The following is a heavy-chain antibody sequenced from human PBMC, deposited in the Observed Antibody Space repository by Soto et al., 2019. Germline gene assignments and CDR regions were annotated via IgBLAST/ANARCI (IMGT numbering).Heavy chain of an antibody. V-gene: IGHV4-39*01. CDR2: IYYSGST. J-gene: IGHJ4*02. CDR1: GGSISSSSYY. Sequence: PSDTLSLTCTVSGGSISSSSYYWGWIRQPPGKGLEWIGSIYYSGSTYYNPSLKSRVTISVDTSKNQFSLKLSSVTAADTAVYYCARSWELPLDYWGQGTLVTVSS. CDR3: ARSWELPLDY. D-gene: IGHD1-26*01.